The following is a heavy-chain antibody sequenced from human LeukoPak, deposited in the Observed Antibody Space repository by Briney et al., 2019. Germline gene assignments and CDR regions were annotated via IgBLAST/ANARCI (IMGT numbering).Heavy chain of an antibody. V-gene: IGHV6-1*01. Sequence: SQTLSLTCAISGDSVSSNSAAWNWIWQSPSRALAWLGRTYYRPNWYNDYAVSVKSRITINPDTSKNQFSLQLNSVTPEDTAVYYCARDDLKPIVATAPNNWFDPWGQGTLVTVSS. J-gene: IGHJ5*02. D-gene: IGHD5-12*01. CDR3: ARDDLKPIVATAPNNWFDP. CDR1: GDSVSSNSAA. CDR2: TYYRPNWYN.